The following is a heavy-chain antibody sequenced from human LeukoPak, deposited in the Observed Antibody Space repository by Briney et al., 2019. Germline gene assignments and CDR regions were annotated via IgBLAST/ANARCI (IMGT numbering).Heavy chain of an antibody. Sequence: PSQTLSLTCTVSDGSISSGGYYWSWIRQHPGKGLEWIGYIYYSGSTYYNPSLKSRVTISVDTSKNQFSLKLSSVTAADTAVYYCARDRRHCSSTSCSYYFDYWGQGTLVTVSS. J-gene: IGHJ4*02. CDR3: ARDRRHCSSTSCSYYFDY. CDR1: DGSISSGGYY. D-gene: IGHD2-2*01. V-gene: IGHV4-31*03. CDR2: IYYSGST.